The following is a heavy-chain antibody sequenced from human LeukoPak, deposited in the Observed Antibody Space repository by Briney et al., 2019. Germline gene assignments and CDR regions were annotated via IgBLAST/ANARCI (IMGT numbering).Heavy chain of an antibody. CDR3: ARAPSSAYDILTGYYRAISYYFDY. CDR2: IYDSGTT. D-gene: IGHD3-9*01. J-gene: IGHJ4*02. Sequence: EPSETLSLTCTVSGGSISSGGYYWSWIRQQPGKGLEWIGDIYDSGTTYYNPSLKSRVTISVDTSKNQFSLKLSSVTAADTAVYYCARAPSSAYDILTGYYRAISYYFDYWGQGTLVTVSS. V-gene: IGHV4-31*03. CDR1: GGSISSGGYY.